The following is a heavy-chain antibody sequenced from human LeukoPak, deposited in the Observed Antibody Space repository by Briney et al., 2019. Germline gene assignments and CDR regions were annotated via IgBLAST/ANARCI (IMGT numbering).Heavy chain of an antibody. CDR1: GLTFSSHW. D-gene: IGHD3-22*01. CDR3: ARNLYDSGGYYLGLDY. Sequence: GGSLRLSCAASGLTFSSHWMHWVRQAPGKGLVWVSRITNDGSSTTYADSVKGRFTISRDNAKNMLYLQVNSLRAEDTAVYYCARNLYDSGGYYLGLDYWGQGTLVTVSS. J-gene: IGHJ4*02. V-gene: IGHV3-74*01. CDR2: ITNDGSST.